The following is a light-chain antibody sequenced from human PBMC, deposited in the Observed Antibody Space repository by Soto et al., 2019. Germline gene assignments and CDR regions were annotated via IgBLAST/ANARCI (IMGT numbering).Light chain of an antibody. CDR3: QQYDSLPPT. CDR2: DAF. CDR1: QDIKNY. J-gene: IGKJ4*01. Sequence: DIQMTQSPSSLSAFVGDSITITCQASQDIKNYLNWYQHKPGKAPKLLIYDAFKSDTGVPSRFTGSGSGTDFTFTINNLQPEDIATYFCQQYDSLPPTFGGGTRA. V-gene: IGKV1-33*01.